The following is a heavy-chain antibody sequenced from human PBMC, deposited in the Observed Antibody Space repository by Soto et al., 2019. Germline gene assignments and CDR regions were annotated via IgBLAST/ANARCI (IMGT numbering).Heavy chain of an antibody. CDR1: GGCARSYD. V-gene: IGHV4-59*02. CDR2: IYHSGSP. Sequence: SETQPLTCTVSGGCARSYDWSLIRPPPGKGLECIGYIYHSGSPYYNPSLKRRVTISVDRSKNQFSLKLSSVTAADTAGDYCTSTLSTCSTSFHHWGQGTLVTVSS. D-gene: IGHD2-2*01. CDR3: TSTLSTCSTSFHH. J-gene: IGHJ4*01.